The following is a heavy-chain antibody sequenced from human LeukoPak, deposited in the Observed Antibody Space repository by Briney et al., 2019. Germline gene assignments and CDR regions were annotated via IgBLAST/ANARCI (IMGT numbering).Heavy chain of an antibody. V-gene: IGHV3-30*03. CDR1: GLIFSSYG. CDR2: ISYDGSRK. J-gene: IGHJ3*02. CDR3: ARSPRNCYYDSSGYHPLDTFDM. Sequence: PGRSLILSCASAGLIFSSYGMQWVRQAPGKGLEWVAVISYDGSRKNYIDSMKGRFTISRHKSKTTLYLQMDSLTPEDAAGYFCARSPRNCYYDSSGYHPLDTFDMGGRET. D-gene: IGHD3-22*01.